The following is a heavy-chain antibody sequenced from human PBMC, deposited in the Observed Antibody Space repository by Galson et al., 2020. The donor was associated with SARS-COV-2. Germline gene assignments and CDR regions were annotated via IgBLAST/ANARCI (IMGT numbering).Heavy chain of an antibody. D-gene: IGHD3-10*01. V-gene: IGHV3-49*03. CDR2: IRRKAYGGTT. Sequence: GGSLRLSCRASGFTFGDHPVSWFRQAPGKGPEWVGFIRRKAYGGTTEDAASVKGRFTISRDDSKSIAYLQMNSLKTEDTAVYYCSEGGYGSAPDYYYYGMDVWGQGTTVTGSS. J-gene: IGHJ6*02. CDR1: GFTFGDHP. CDR3: SEGGYGSAPDYYYYGMDV.